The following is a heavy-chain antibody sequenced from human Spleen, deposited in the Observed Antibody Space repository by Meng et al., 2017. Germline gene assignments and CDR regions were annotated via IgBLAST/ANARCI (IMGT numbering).Heavy chain of an antibody. CDR2: ISGTAANT. J-gene: IGHJ4*02. D-gene: IGHD7-27*01. CDR3: AKRPANWGFSDC. Sequence: GESLKISCAASGFTLTTHPMKWVRQAPGKGLEWVSTISGTAANTYYADSVKGRFTISRDDSKNTLYLQMNSLKVEDTAVYYCAKRPANWGFSDCWGQGTLVTVSS. CDR1: GFTLTTHP. V-gene: IGHV3-23*01.